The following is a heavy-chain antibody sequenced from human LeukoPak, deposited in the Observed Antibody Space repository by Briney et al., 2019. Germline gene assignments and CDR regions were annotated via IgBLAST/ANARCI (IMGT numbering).Heavy chain of an antibody. J-gene: IGHJ5*02. V-gene: IGHV1-24*01. CDR1: GYTLTELS. D-gene: IGHD3-16*01. CDR2: FDPEDGEA. CDR3: ATDVSGGKTWFAP. Sequence: ASVKVSCKVSGYTLTELSMHWVRQAPGKGLEWMGGFDPEDGEAIYAQKFQGRVTMTEDTSTDTAYMELSSLRSEDTAVYYRATDVSGGKTWFAPWGQGTLVPVSS.